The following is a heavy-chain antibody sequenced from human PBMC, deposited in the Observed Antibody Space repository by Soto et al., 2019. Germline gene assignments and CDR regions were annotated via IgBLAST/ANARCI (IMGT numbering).Heavy chain of an antibody. CDR3: ARGSIAAAGIFYFDY. CDR1: GGSISSGGYY. Sequence: QVQLQESGPGLVKPSQTLSLTCTVSGGSISSGGYYWSWIRQHPGKGLEWIGYIYYSGSTYYNPSLKSRVTISVDTSKHQFSLKLSSVTAADTAVYYCARGSIAAAGIFYFDYWGQGTLVTVSS. D-gene: IGHD6-13*01. CDR2: IYYSGST. J-gene: IGHJ4*02. V-gene: IGHV4-31*03.